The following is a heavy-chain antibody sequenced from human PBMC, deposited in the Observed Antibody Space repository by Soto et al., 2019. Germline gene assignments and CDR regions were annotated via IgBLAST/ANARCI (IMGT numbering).Heavy chain of an antibody. CDR3: AKASIYPIGVVPAAHYYYGMDV. D-gene: IGHD2-2*01. Sequence: QLWGSLRLSCAASGLTFSSYGMHWVRQAPGKGLEWVAVISYDGSNKYYADSVKGRFTISRDNSKNTLYLQMNSLRAEDTAVYYCAKASIYPIGVVPAAHYYYGMDVWGQGTTVTVSS. J-gene: IGHJ6*02. CDR1: GLTFSSYG. CDR2: ISYDGSNK. V-gene: IGHV3-30*18.